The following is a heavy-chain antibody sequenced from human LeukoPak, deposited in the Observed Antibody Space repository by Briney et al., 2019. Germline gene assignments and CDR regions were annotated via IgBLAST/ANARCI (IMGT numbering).Heavy chain of an antibody. Sequence: ASETLSLTCAVYGGSFSGYYWSWIRQPPGKGLEWIGEISHSGSTNYNPSLKSRVTISVDTSKNQFSLKLSSVTAADTAVYYCARKGGDGYRMSPVLAFDIWGQGTMVTVSS. CDR2: ISHSGST. CDR1: GGSFSGYY. J-gene: IGHJ3*02. D-gene: IGHD5-24*01. V-gene: IGHV4-34*01. CDR3: ARKGGDGYRMSPVLAFDI.